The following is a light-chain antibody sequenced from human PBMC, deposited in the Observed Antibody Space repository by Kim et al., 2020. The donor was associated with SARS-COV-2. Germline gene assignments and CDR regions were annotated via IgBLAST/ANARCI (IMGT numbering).Light chain of an antibody. Sequence: EIVMTQSPATLSVSPGERATLSCRASQSVSSNLSGYQQKHGQAPRLLIYGASTRATGIPARFSGSGSGTEFPLTISSLQSEDFAVYYCQQYNNWPYMYSFGQGTKLEI. CDR2: GAS. CDR1: QSVSSN. J-gene: IGKJ2*03. V-gene: IGKV3-15*01. CDR3: QQYNNWPYMYS.